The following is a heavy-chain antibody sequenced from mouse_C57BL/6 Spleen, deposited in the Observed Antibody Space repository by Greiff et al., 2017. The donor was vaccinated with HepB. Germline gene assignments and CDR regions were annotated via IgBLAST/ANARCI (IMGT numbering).Heavy chain of an antibody. CDR2: IDPSDSYT. CDR1: GYTFTSYW. D-gene: IGHD2-5*01. Sequence: QVQLQQPGAELVRPGTSVKLSCKASGYTFTSYWMHWVKQRPGQGLEWIGVIDPSDSYTNYNQKFKGKATLTVDTSSSTAYMQLSSLTSEDSAVYYCARFSSPYYSNYRYFDGWGTGTTVTVSS. CDR3: ARFSSPYYSNYRYFDG. V-gene: IGHV1-59*01. J-gene: IGHJ1*03.